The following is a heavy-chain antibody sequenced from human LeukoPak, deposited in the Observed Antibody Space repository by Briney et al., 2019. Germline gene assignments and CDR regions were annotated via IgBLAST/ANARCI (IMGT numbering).Heavy chain of an antibody. CDR1: GGSFSGYY. Sequence: TSETLSVTCAVYGGSFSGYYWSWIRQPPRKGLEWIGKINHSGSTNYNPSLKSRVTISVDTSKNQFSLKLSSVTAADTAVYYCARRPLLGHYYYYMDVWGKGTTVTISS. J-gene: IGHJ6*03. CDR3: ARRPLLGHYYYYMDV. V-gene: IGHV4-34*01. CDR2: INHSGST.